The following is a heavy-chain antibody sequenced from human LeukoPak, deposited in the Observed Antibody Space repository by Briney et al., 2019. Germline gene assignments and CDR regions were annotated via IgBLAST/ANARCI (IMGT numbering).Heavy chain of an antibody. CDR2: ISGSGGST. V-gene: IGHV3-23*01. CDR1: GFTFSSYA. J-gene: IGHJ4*02. CDR3: ARDGGFGELLPDTCFFDY. Sequence: GGSLRLSCAASGFTFSSYAMSWVRQAQGKGLEWVSAISGSGGSTYYADSVKGRFTISRDNSKNTLYLQMNSLRAEDTAVYYCARDGGFGELLPDTCFFDYWGQGTLVTVSS. D-gene: IGHD3-10*01.